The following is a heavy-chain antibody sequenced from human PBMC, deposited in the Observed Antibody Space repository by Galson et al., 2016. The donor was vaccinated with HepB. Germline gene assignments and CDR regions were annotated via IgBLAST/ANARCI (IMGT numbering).Heavy chain of an antibody. CDR1: GFTFSRYG. Sequence: SLRLSCAASGFTFSRYGMHWVRQAPGKGLVWVSRLNDDGTYITYADSVKGRFTISRDNAKNALYLQMHSLRAEDTAVYYCAGDRYYGMDVWGQGTTVTVSS. J-gene: IGHJ6*02. CDR3: AGDRYYGMDV. CDR2: LNDDGTYI. V-gene: IGHV3-74*01.